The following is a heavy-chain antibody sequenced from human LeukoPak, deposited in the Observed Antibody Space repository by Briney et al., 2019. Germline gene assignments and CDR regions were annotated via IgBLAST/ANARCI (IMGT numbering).Heavy chain of an antibody. Sequence: PGGSLRLSCAASGFTFSDYYMSWIRQAPGKGLEWVSYISSRSNTIYYADSVEGRFTISRDNAKNSLYLHMNSLRSEDTAVYYCARWGRTYNILAGYSYWGQGTLVTVSS. CDR1: GFTFSDYY. CDR3: ARWGRTYNILAGYSY. D-gene: IGHD3-9*01. J-gene: IGHJ4*02. V-gene: IGHV3-11*01. CDR2: ISSRSNTI.